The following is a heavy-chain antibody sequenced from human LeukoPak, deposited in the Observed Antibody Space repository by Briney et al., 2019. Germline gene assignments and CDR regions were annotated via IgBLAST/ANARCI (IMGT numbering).Heavy chain of an antibody. D-gene: IGHD6-19*01. CDR1: GFTFSSYA. V-gene: IGHV3-23*01. J-gene: IGHJ3*02. CDR2: ISGSGGST. Sequence: GGSLRLSCAASGFTFSSYAMSWVSQAPGKRLEWVSAISGSGGSTYYADSVKGRFTISRDNSKNTLYLQMNSLRAEDTAVYYCAKSTRGAVAGTRAFDIWGQGTMVTVSS. CDR3: AKSTRGAVAGTRAFDI.